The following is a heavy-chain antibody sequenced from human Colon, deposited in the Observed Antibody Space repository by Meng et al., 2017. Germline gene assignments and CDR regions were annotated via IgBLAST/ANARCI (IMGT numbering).Heavy chain of an antibody. CDR3: ARVIVGATGWYFDL. V-gene: IGHV3-72*01. Sequence: GESLKISCAASGFTFSDHYMDWVRQAPGKGLEWVVRSRNKANSYTTEYAASVKGRFTISRDDSKNSLYLQMNSLKTEDTALYYCARVIVGATGWYFDLWGRGTLVTVSS. J-gene: IGHJ2*01. D-gene: IGHD1-26*01. CDR1: GFTFSDHY. CDR2: SRNKANSYTT.